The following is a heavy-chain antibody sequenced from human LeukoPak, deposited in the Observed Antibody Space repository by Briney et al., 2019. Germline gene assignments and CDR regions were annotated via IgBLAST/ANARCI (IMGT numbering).Heavy chain of an antibody. D-gene: IGHD2-21*02. V-gene: IGHV1-69*05. CDR3: ARALVTAIHFYFDY. J-gene: IGHJ4*02. CDR1: GGTFSSYA. Sequence: SVKVSCKASGGTFSSYAISWVRQAPGQGLEWMGRIIPIFGTANYAQKFQGRVTITTDESTSTAYMELSSLRSEDAAVYYCARALVTAIHFYFDYWGQGTLVTVSS. CDR2: IIPIFGTA.